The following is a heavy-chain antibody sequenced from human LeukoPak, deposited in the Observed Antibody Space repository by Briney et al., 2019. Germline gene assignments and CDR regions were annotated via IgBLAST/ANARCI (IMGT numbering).Heavy chain of an antibody. CDR3: ARDNSVGDNAWWFDP. V-gene: IGHV1-2*02. CDR1: GYTFTGYY. Sequence: GASVKVSCKASGYTFTGYYMHWVRQAPGQGLEWMGWINLNSGGTNYPQKFQGRVTMTRDMSTSTDYMELSSLRSEDTAIYYCARDNSVGDNAWWFDPWGQGTLVTVSS. D-gene: IGHD1-26*01. J-gene: IGHJ5*02. CDR2: INLNSGGT.